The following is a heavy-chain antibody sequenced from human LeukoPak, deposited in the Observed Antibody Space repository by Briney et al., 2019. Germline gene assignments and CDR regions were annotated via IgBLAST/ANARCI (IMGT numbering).Heavy chain of an antibody. J-gene: IGHJ4*02. V-gene: IGHV4-39*01. Sequence: SETLSLTCTVSGGSISSSSYYWGWIRQPPGKGLEWIGSIYYSGSTYYNPSLKSRVTISVDTSKNQFSLKLSSVTAADTAVYYCARHYGHYGILTGYENLYYFDYWGQGTLVTVSS. CDR3: ARHYGHYGILTGYENLYYFDY. D-gene: IGHD3-9*01. CDR1: GGSISSSSYY. CDR2: IYYSGST.